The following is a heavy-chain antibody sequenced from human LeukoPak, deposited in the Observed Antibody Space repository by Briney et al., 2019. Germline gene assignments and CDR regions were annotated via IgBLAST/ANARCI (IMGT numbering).Heavy chain of an antibody. CDR2: IYYSGST. D-gene: IGHD2-15*01. CDR3: ARIIVVMVAATPYYYYYYMDV. Sequence: SETLSLTCTVSGGSISSSSYYWGWIRQPPGKGLEWIGSIYYSGSTYYNPSLKSRVTISVDTSKNQFSLKLSPVTAADTAVYYCARIIVVMVAATPYYYYYYMDVWGKGTTVTVSS. J-gene: IGHJ6*03. CDR1: GGSISSSSYY. V-gene: IGHV4-39*07.